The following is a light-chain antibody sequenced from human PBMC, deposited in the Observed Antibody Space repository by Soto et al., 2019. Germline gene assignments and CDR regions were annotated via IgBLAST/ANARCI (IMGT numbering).Light chain of an antibody. Sequence: EIVMTQSAASLSVSPGERASLSCRASQNVNSNLAWYQQKPGQAPRFLIYGESTRATGIPDRLSGSGSGTELTLTISRLQSEDFAVYYCHNYNNWTRTCGQGTKGEIK. J-gene: IGKJ1*01. CDR1: QNVNSN. CDR3: HNYNNWTRT. V-gene: IGKV3-15*01. CDR2: GES.